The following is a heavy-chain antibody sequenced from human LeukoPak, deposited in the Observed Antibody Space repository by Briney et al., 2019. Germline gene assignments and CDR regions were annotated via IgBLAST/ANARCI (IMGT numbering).Heavy chain of an antibody. D-gene: IGHD6-13*01. CDR1: GYTFTGYY. CDR3: ARARDGSSWYDP. Sequence: ASVKVSCKASGYTFTGYYMHWVRQAPGQGLEWMGWINPNSGGTNYAQKFQGRVTMTRDTSISTAYMELSRLRSDDTAVYYCARARDGSSWYDPRGQGTLVTVSS. J-gene: IGHJ5*02. CDR2: INPNSGGT. V-gene: IGHV1-2*02.